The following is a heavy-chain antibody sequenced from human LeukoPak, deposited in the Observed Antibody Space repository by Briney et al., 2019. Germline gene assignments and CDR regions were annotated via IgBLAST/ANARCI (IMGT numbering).Heavy chain of an antibody. CDR2: IYSCGST. D-gene: IGHD2-2*01. CDR3: ARDAISSTSCYALYYYYMDV. Sequence: GSLRLSCAASGFTVSSNYMSWVRQAPGKGLEWVSVIYSCGSTYYADSVKGRFTISRDNSKNTLYLQMNSLRAEDTAVYYCARDAISSTSCYALYYYYMDVWGKGTTVTVSS. V-gene: IGHV3-66*01. J-gene: IGHJ6*03. CDR1: GFTVSSNY.